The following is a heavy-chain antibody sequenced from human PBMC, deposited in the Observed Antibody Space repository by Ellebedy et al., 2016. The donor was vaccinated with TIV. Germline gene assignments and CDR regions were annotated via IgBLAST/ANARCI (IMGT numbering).Heavy chain of an antibody. Sequence: PGGSLRLSCAASGFTFSSYAMSWVRQAPGKGLEWVSAISGGGASTYYADSVKGRLTISSDNSKSALYLQMNSLRAEDTALYYCASETGRYHDLDSWGQGSLVIVSS. CDR2: ISGGGAST. CDR1: GFTFSSYA. D-gene: IGHD1-14*01. CDR3: ASETGRYHDLDS. V-gene: IGHV3-23*01. J-gene: IGHJ4*02.